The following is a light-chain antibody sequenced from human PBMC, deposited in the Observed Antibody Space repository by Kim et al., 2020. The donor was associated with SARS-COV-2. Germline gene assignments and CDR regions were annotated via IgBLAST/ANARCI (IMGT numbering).Light chain of an antibody. CDR3: VLCLRSGFWV. CDR1: SGSVSTSYY. V-gene: IGLV8-61*01. J-gene: IGLJ3*02. CDR2: NTN. Sequence: QTVVTQEPSFSVSPGGTVTFTCGLSSGSVSTSYYPSWYQQTPGQAPRTLIYNTNTRSSGVPDRFSGSILGNKAALTITGAQADDESDYYCVLCLRSGFWVFGGGTQLTVL.